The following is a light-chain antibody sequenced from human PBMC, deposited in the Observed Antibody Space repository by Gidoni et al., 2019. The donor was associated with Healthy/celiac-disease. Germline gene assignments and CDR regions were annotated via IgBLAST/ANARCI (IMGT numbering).Light chain of an antibody. CDR1: NIGSKS. V-gene: IGLV3-21*02. Sequence: SYVLTQSPSLSLAPGQTARITCGGNNIGSKSVHWYQQKAGQAPLLVVYDDSDRPSGIPERFSGTNSGNTATLTISRVGAGDEADYYCQVWDDSSDLYWVFGGGTKLTVL. CDR3: QVWDDSSDLYWV. CDR2: DDS. J-gene: IGLJ2*01.